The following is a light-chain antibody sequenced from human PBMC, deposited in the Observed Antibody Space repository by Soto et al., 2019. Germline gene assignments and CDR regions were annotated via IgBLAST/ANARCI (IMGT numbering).Light chain of an antibody. CDR2: NAS. Sequence: EIVLTQSPGPLSLSPGERAILSCRPSQSVSTFLAWFQQKPGQPPRLLIYNASNRTTGIPARFSGSGSGTDFTLTISSLEPEDFAVYYCQQRGDWPPITFGQGTRLEI. CDR3: QQRGDWPPIT. V-gene: IGKV3-11*01. CDR1: QSVSTF. J-gene: IGKJ5*01.